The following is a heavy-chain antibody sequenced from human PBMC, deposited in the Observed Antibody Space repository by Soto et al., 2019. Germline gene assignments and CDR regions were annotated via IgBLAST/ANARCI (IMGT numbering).Heavy chain of an antibody. V-gene: IGHV3-30-3*01. CDR2: ISYDGSNK. CDR3: AREAIVVVITTNFDY. Sequence: QVQLVESGGGVVQPGRSLRLSCAASGFTFSSYAVHWVRQAPGKGLEWVAVISYDGSNKYYADSVKGRFTISRDNSKNTLYLQMNSLRAEDTAVYYCAREAIVVVITTNFDYWGQGTLVTVSS. CDR1: GFTFSSYA. J-gene: IGHJ4*02. D-gene: IGHD3-22*01.